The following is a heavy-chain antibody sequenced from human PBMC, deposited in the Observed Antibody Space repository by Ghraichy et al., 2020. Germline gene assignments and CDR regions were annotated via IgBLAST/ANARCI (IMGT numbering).Heavy chain of an antibody. CDR3: ARNRQLDV. CDR2: ISSSRSII. CDR1: GFTFSSYN. D-gene: IGHD5-18*01. J-gene: IGHJ6*02. Sequence: LSLTCAASGFTFSSYNMNWVRQVPGKGLEWVSYISSSRSIIHYADSVTGRFTISRDNTKNSLYLQMNSLRDEDTAVYYCARNRQLDVWGQGTTVTVSS. V-gene: IGHV3-48*02.